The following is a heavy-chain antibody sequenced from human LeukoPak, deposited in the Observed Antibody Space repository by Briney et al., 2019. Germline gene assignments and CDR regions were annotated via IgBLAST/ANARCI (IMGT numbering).Heavy chain of an antibody. D-gene: IGHD3-3*01. J-gene: IGHJ4*02. Sequence: ASVKVSCKASGGTFSSYAISWVRQAPGQGLEWMGRIIPILGIANYAQKFQGRVTITADESTSTAYMELSSLRSEDTAVYYCASSYDFWSGSPKYYFDYWGQGTLVTVSS. V-gene: IGHV1-69*04. CDR2: IIPILGIA. CDR1: GGTFSSYA. CDR3: ASSYDFWSGSPKYYFDY.